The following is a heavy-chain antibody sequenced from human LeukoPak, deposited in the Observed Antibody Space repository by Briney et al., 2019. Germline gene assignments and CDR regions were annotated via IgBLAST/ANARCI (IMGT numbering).Heavy chain of an antibody. CDR1: GFTFSSYA. V-gene: IGHV3-23*01. J-gene: IGHJ4*02. Sequence: GGSLRLSCAASGFTFSSYAMSWVRQAPGKWLEWVSAISGSGGSTYYADSVKGRFTISRDNSKNTLYLQMNSLRAEDTAVYYCAKGLIYSYGFFGYWGQGTLVTVSS. CDR2: ISGSGGST. D-gene: IGHD5-18*01. CDR3: AKGLIYSYGFFGY.